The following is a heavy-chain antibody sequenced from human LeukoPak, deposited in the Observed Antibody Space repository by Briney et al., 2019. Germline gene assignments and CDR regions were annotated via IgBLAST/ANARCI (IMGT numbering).Heavy chain of an antibody. J-gene: IGHJ4*02. CDR3: ARDSRPAADYYFDY. Sequence: PGGSLRLSCAASGFTFSSYAMHWVRQAPGKGLEWVAVISYDGSNKYYADSVKGRFTISRDNSKNTLYLQMNSLRAEDTAVYYCARDSRPAADYYFDYWGQGTLVTVSS. CDR2: ISYDGSNK. V-gene: IGHV3-30*04. CDR1: GFTFSSYA. D-gene: IGHD2-2*01.